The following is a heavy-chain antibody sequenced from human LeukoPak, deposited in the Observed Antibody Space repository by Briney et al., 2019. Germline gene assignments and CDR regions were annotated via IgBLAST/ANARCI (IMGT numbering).Heavy chain of an antibody. Sequence: SETLSLTCTVSSGSISGYYWSWIRQPPGKGLEWIGYIYYSGTTNYNPSLKSRVTISVDTSKNQFSLKLSSVTAADTAVYYCARDRGGDSSGFDYWGQGTLVTVSS. CDR3: ARDRGGDSSGFDY. D-gene: IGHD3-22*01. CDR1: SGSISGYY. CDR2: IYYSGTT. V-gene: IGHV4-59*01. J-gene: IGHJ4*02.